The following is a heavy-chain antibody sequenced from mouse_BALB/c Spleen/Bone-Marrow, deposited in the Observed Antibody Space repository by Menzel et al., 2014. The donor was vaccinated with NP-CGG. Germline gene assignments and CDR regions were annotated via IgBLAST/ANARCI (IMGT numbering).Heavy chain of an antibody. V-gene: IGHV1-5*01. CDR3: TTLARSYCDY. D-gene: IGHD3-1*01. CDR1: GYTFTSYW. Sequence: EVQLQQSGTVLAGPGASVKMSCKASGYTFTSYWMHWVKQRPGQGLGWIGTIYPGKSDTTYNQKVKGKAKLTAVTSTSTAYMELSSLTNEDSAVYYCTTLARSYCDYWGQGTTLTVAS. J-gene: IGHJ2*01. CDR2: IYPGKSDT.